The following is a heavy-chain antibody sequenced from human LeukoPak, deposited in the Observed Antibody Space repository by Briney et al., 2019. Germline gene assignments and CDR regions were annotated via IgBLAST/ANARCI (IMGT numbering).Heavy chain of an antibody. CDR3: ARYSGNPASFEY. Sequence: GGSLRLSCAASGFILSSYWMSWVRQAPGKGLERVANIKQDGSEKHYVDSVKGRFTISRDNAKNSLYLQMNSLRAEDTGVYYCARYSGNPASFEYWGQGTLVTVSS. V-gene: IGHV3-7*01. D-gene: IGHD1-26*01. CDR1: GFILSSYW. J-gene: IGHJ4*02. CDR2: IKQDGSEK.